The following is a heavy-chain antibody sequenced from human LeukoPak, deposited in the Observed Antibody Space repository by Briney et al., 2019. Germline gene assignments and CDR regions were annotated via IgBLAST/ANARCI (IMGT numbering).Heavy chain of an antibody. J-gene: IGHJ4*02. D-gene: IGHD5-12*01. CDR3: AREAAYSGYDFSYY. CDR1: GGSISSSSYY. CDR2: IYYSGST. V-gene: IGHV4-39*07. Sequence: PSETLSLTCTVSGGSISSSSYYWGWIRQPPGKGLEWIGSIYYSGSTYYNPSLKSRVTISVDTSKNQFSLKLSSVTAADTAVYYCAREAAYSGYDFSYYWGQGTLVTVSS.